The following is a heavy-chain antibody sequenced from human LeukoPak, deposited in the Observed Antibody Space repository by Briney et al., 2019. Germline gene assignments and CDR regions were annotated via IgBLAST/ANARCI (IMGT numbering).Heavy chain of an antibody. D-gene: IGHD3-3*02. CDR3: ARNRIFGVAFYYFDY. CDR2: IIPIFGTA. CDR1: GGTFSGYA. J-gene: IGHJ4*02. Sequence: ASVKVSCXASGGTFSGYAISWVRQAPGQGLEWMAGIIPIFGTANYAQKFQGRVTITTDESTSTAYMELSSLRSEDTAVYYCARNRIFGVAFYYFDYWGQGTLVTVSS. V-gene: IGHV1-69*05.